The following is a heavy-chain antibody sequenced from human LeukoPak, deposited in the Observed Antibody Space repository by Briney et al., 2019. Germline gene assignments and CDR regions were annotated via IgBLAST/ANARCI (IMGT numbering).Heavy chain of an antibody. Sequence: GGSLRLSCAASGFTVSSNHMSWVRQTPGKGLEWVSIVYSGGGTYYADSVKGRFTISRDNSKSTLYLQMNSLRAEDTAVYYCTRTPAAIDYWGQGTLVTVSS. CDR3: TRTPAAIDY. CDR1: GFTVSSNH. V-gene: IGHV3-53*01. J-gene: IGHJ4*02. D-gene: IGHD2-2*01. CDR2: VYSGGGT.